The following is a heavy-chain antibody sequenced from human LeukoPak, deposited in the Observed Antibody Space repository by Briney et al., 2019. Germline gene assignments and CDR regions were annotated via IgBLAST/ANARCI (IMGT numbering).Heavy chain of an antibody. CDR2: IYTSGST. CDR1: GGSISSYY. CDR3: ARENSGSYREFDY. J-gene: IGHJ4*02. V-gene: IGHV4-4*07. D-gene: IGHD1-26*01. Sequence: SETLSLTCTVSGGSISSYYGSWIRQPAGKGLEWIGRIYTSGSTNYNASLKSRVSMSVDTSKNQFSLKLSSVTAADTAVFYCARENSGSYREFDYWGQGTLVTVSS.